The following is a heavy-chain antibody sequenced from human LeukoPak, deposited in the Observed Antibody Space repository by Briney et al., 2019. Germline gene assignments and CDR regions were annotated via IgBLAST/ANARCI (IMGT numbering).Heavy chain of an antibody. V-gene: IGHV3-23*01. CDR3: ARDFRSFTSHAFDI. CDR2: ISGSGGST. J-gene: IGHJ3*02. D-gene: IGHD3-3*01. CDR1: GFTFSSYA. Sequence: GGSLRLSCAASGFTFSSYAMSWVRQAPGKGLEWVSAISGSGGSTYYADSVKGQFTISRDNAKNSLYLQMNSLRAEDTAVYYCARDFRSFTSHAFDIWGQGTMVTVSS.